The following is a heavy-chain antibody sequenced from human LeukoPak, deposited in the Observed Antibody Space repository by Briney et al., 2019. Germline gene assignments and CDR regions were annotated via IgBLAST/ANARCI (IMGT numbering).Heavy chain of an antibody. CDR2: IYYSGST. CDR3: ARHYYYDSSGYPYTFQH. Sequence: SETLSLTCSVSGGSISSSTYYWSWIRQPPGKGLEWIGYIYYSGSTNYNPSLKSRVTISVDTSKNQFSLKLSSVTAADTAVYYCARHYYYDSSGYPYTFQHWGQGTLVTVSS. CDR1: GGSISSSTYY. V-gene: IGHV4-61*01. D-gene: IGHD3-22*01. J-gene: IGHJ1*01.